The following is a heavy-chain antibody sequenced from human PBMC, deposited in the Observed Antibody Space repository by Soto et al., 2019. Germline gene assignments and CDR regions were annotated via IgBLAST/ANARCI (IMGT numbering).Heavy chain of an antibody. D-gene: IGHD2-21*02. V-gene: IGHV4-39*01. CDR1: GESISSSSYY. CDR2: IYYSGRT. Sequence: SETLSLTCIVSGESISSSSYYWGWIRQPPGKGLEWIGSIYYSGRTYYNPSFKSRVTISIDTSKNQFSMKLSSVTATDTAVYYCARQRNTVVTQGYFDHWGQGDLVTVSS. CDR3: ARQRNTVVTQGYFDH. J-gene: IGHJ4*02.